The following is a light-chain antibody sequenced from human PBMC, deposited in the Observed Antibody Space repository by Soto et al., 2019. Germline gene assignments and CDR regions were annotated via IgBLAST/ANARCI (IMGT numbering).Light chain of an antibody. Sequence: DIQTTQSPSTLSGSVGYIVTITCRASQTIDSWLAWYQQRPGKAPKLLIYKASTLKSGVPSRFSGSGSGTEFTLTISSLQPDDFATYYCQHYNSYSEAFGQGTKVDI. J-gene: IGKJ1*01. V-gene: IGKV1-5*03. CDR3: QHYNSYSEA. CDR2: KAS. CDR1: QTIDSW.